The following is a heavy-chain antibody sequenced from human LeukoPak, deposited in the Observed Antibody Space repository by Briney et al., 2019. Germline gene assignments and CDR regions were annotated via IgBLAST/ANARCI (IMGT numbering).Heavy chain of an antibody. Sequence: GGSLRLSCAASGFTFSSYSMNWVRQAPGKGLGWVSSISSSSSYIYYADSVKGRFTISRDNAKNSLYLQMNSLRAEDTAVYYCARDAHYGDYPFDYWGQGTLVTVSS. D-gene: IGHD4-17*01. V-gene: IGHV3-21*01. CDR1: GFTFSSYS. J-gene: IGHJ4*02. CDR3: ARDAHYGDYPFDY. CDR2: ISSSSSYI.